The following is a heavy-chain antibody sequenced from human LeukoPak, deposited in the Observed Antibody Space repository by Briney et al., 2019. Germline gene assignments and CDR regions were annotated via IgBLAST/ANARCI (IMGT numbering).Heavy chain of an antibody. CDR3: ARDYSSSSGYFDY. Sequence: GASVKVSCKASGYTFTGYYMHWVRQAPGQGLEWMGWINLNSGGTNYAQKFQGRVTMTRDTSISTAYMDLRRLRSDDTAVYYCARDYSSSSGYFDYWGQGTLVTVSS. V-gene: IGHV1-2*02. CDR1: GYTFTGYY. D-gene: IGHD6-6*01. CDR2: INLNSGGT. J-gene: IGHJ4*02.